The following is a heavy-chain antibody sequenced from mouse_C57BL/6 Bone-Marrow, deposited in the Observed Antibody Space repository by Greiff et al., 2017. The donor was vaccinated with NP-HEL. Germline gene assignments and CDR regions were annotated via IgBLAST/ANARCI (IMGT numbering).Heavy chain of an antibody. CDR1: GYSFTSYY. J-gene: IGHJ4*01. CDR3: ARLLRVDY. D-gene: IGHD2-3*01. V-gene: IGHV1-66*01. Sequence: LQPSGPELVKPGASVKISCKASGYSFTSYYIHWVKQRPGQGLEWIGWIYPGSGNTKYNEKFKGKATLTADTSSSTAYMQLSSLTSEDSAVYYCARLLRVDYWGQGTSVTVSS. CDR2: IYPGSGNT.